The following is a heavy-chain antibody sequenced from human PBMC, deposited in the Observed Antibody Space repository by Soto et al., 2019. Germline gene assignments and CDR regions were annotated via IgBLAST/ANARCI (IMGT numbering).Heavy chain of an antibody. CDR2: IYHSGST. CDR3: ARGPTNYSSN. D-gene: IGHD2-21*01. CDR1: GYSISSGYY. V-gene: IGHV4-38-2*01. J-gene: IGHJ4*02. Sequence: SETLSLTCAVSGYSISSGYYWGWIRQPPGKGLEWIGSIYHSGSTYYNPSLKSRVTISVDTSKNQFSLKLSSVTAADTAVDYCARGPTNYSSNWGKGTLVTVSS.